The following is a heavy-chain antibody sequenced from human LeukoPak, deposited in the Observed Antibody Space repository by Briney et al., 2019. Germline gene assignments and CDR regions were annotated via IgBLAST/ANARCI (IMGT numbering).Heavy chain of an antibody. V-gene: IGHV3-7*01. CDR2: IKQDGSEK. CDR1: GFTFSNYW. J-gene: IGHJ4*02. Sequence: GGSLRLSCAASGFTFSNYWMNWVRRSPGEGLEWVANIKQDGSEKYYVDSVKGRFTISRDNAKNSLYLQMNSLRAEDTAVYYCAEPLRDYWGQGTLVTVSS. D-gene: IGHD1-14*01. CDR3: AEPLRDY.